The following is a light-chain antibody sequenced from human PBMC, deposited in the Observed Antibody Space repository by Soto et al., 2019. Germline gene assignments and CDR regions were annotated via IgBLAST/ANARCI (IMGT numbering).Light chain of an antibody. J-gene: IGLJ1*01. CDR2: NVN. CDR1: SSDVGSYDY. V-gene: IGLV2-11*01. CDR3: GTWDSSLSAYV. Sequence: QSALIQPPSVSGSPGQSVTISCTGTSSDVGSYDYVSWYQQHPGTVPKPMIYNVNTRPSGVPDRFSGSKSGNTASMTISGLQAEDEADYYCGTWDSSLSAYVFGTGTKLTVL.